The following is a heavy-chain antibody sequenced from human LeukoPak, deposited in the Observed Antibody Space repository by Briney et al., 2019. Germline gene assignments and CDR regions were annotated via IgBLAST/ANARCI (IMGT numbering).Heavy chain of an antibody. J-gene: IGHJ4*02. D-gene: IGHD2-2*01. CDR2: ICYSGST. Sequence: SETLSLTCTVSGGSISSSSYYWGWIRQPPGKGLEWIGYICYSGSTFYNPSLKSRITISVDTSKNHFSLKLSSLTAADTAVYYCARGPYCSSTSCYPRYYFDYWGQGTLVTVSS. CDR3: ARGPYCSSTSCYPRYYFDY. V-gene: IGHV4-30-4*08. CDR1: GGSISSSSYY.